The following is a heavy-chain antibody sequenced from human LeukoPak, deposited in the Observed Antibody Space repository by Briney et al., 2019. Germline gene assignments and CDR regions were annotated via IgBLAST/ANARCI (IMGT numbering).Heavy chain of an antibody. CDR2: IYYSGHT. CDR3: TRGAGWLIDY. V-gene: IGHV4-59*01. Sequence: SETLSLTCTVSGDSISSYYWSWIRQPPGKGLEWIGYIYYSGHTNYNPSLKSRVTISVDTSKNQFFLQLSSVTAADTAVYYCTRGAGWLIDYWGQGILVTVSS. D-gene: IGHD3-16*01. J-gene: IGHJ4*02. CDR1: GDSISSYY.